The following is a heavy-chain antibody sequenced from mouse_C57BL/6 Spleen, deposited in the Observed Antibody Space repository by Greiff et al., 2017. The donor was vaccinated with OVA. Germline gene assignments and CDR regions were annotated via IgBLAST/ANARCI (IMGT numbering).Heavy chain of an antibody. D-gene: IGHD2-5*01. CDR1: GFSLPSYG. J-gene: IGHJ4*01. CDR3: AKHDSNYDDYAMDY. Sequence: VKLVESGPGLVAPSPSLSITCTVSGFSLPSYGVSWVRQPPGPGLEWLGVIWGDGSTTYHSAIISRLSISKDNNKRQDVLKQNSLQTDDTATYYCAKHDSNYDDYAMDYWGQGTSVTVSS. V-gene: IGHV2-3*01. CDR2: IWGDGST.